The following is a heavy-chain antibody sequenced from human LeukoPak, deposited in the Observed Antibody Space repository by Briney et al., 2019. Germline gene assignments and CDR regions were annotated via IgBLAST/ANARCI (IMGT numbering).Heavy chain of an antibody. CDR1: GYRFTTSW. CDR3: ASPPYF. J-gene: IGHJ4*02. Sequence: GESLQISCKGAGYRFTTSWSGWGRQMPGKDGEGMGIIYPGDSDTRYSPSFQGQVTISADKSISTAYLQWSSLRASDTAMYYCASPPYFWGQGTLVTVSS. CDR2: IYPGDSDT. V-gene: IGHV5-51*01.